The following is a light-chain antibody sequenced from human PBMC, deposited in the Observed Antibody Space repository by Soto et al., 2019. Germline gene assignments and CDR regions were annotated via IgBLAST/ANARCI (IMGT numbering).Light chain of an antibody. V-gene: IGLV3-21*02. CDR3: QVWDSSGDLVV. J-gene: IGLJ2*01. Sequence: SYELTQPSSVSVTPGQTARLTCGGANIGRKSVHWYQQKPGQAPVLVVYDDTDRPSGIPERFSGSNSGNTATLTITRVEAGDEADFYCQVWDSSGDLVVFGGGTKVTVL. CDR2: DDT. CDR1: NIGRKS.